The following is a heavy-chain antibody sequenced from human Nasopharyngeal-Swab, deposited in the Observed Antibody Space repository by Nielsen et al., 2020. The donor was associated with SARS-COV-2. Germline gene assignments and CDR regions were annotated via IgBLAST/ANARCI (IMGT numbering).Heavy chain of an antibody. CDR3: ARASIAAAGTRIYYYGMDV. J-gene: IGHJ6*02. V-gene: IGHV3-33*01. Sequence: WIRQPPGKGLEWVAVIWHDGSNKYYADSVKGRFTISRDNSKNTLYLQMNSLRAEDTAVYYCARASIAAAGTRIYYYGMDVWGQGTTVTVSS. CDR2: IWHDGSNK. D-gene: IGHD6-13*01.